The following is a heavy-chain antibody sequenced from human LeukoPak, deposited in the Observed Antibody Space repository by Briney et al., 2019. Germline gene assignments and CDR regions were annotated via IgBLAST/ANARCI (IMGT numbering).Heavy chain of an antibody. J-gene: IGHJ4*02. Sequence: QASETLSLTCAVSGGSITSSDWWSWVRQPPGKGLEWIGEVHHDGSTNYKPSLKSRLSVSLDKSKSQFSLKLSSVTAADTAVYYCAGRQGLVPFWGQGTLVTVSA. D-gene: IGHD2-2*01. CDR3: AGRQGLVPF. CDR2: VHHDGST. CDR1: GGSITSSDW. V-gene: IGHV4-4*02.